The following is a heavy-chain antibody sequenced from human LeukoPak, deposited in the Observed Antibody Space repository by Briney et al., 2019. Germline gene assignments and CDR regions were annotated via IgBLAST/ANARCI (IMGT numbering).Heavy chain of an antibody. CDR3: ARRGREY. CDR2: IIPNNGAT. CDR1: GYTFTDYS. J-gene: IGHJ4*02. V-gene: IGHV1-2*02. Sequence: ASVKVSCKASGYTFTDYSIHWVRQAPGQGLEWMGWIIPNNGATNYAQEFQGRVTMTRDTSISTVYMELSRLQSDDTAVYFCARRGREYWGQGTLVTVSS.